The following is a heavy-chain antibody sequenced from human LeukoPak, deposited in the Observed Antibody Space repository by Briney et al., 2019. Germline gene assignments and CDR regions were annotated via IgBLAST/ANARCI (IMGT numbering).Heavy chain of an antibody. Sequence: GGSLRLSCAASGFTFSSYAMSWVRQAPGKGLEWVSAISGSGGSTYYADSVKGRFTISRDNSKNKLYLQMNSLRAEDTAVYYCAKAKTNYYYYMDVWGKGTTVTVSS. CDR1: GFTFSSYA. D-gene: IGHD4-11*01. CDR2: ISGSGGST. J-gene: IGHJ6*03. CDR3: AKAKTNYYYYMDV. V-gene: IGHV3-23*01.